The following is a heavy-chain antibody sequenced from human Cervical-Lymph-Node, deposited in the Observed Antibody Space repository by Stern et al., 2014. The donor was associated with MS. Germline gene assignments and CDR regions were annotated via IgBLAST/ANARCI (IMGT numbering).Heavy chain of an antibody. CDR2: INTTTGKS. CDR3: ARDFVDIPMVTRSDYLDY. D-gene: IGHD5-18*01. J-gene: IGHJ4*02. V-gene: IGHV7-4-1*02. CDR1: GYNFTNFA. Sequence: QVQLVQSGSELKKPGASVKVSCKVSGYNFTNFAMNWVRQAPGQGLEWMGWINTTTGKSTYAQDFTGRFVFSLDTSVSTAHLQISSLKAEDTAIYYCARDFVDIPMVTRSDYLDYWGQGTLVTVSS.